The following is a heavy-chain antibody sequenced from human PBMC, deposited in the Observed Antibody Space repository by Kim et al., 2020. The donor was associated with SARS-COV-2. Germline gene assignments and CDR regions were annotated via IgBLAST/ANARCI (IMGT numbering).Heavy chain of an antibody. J-gene: IGHJ6*02. V-gene: IGHV4-59*02. D-gene: IGHD1-1*01. CDR2: VSYSGGS. CDR3: ERAQQLAPRGYGMDV. Sequence: SETLSLTCAVSGDSVATDFWTWVRQAQGQGLDWLGYVSYSGGSDYNHNLRGRLTISVDASRTHVSLRLTSLTAADTGVYFCERAQQLAPRGYGMDVGGQGTSVIVSS. CDR1: GDSVATDF.